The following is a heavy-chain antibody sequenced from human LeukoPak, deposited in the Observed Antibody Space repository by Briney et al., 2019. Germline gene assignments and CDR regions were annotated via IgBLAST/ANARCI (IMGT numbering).Heavy chain of an antibody. V-gene: IGHV4-59*11. CDR3: ARVGSSSWYEWFDP. CDR1: GGSISSHY. Sequence: SETLSLTCTVSGGSISSHYWSWIRQPPGKGLEWIGYIYYSGSTNYNPSLKSRVTISVDTSKNQFSLKLSSVTAADTAVYYCARVGSSSWYEWFDPWGQGTLVTVSS. J-gene: IGHJ5*02. D-gene: IGHD6-13*01. CDR2: IYYSGST.